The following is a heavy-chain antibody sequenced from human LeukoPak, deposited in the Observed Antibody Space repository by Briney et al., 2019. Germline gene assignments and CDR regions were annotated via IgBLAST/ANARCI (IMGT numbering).Heavy chain of an antibody. D-gene: IGHD3-10*01. V-gene: IGHV1-3*01. J-gene: IGHJ4*02. CDR1: GYTFTSYA. CDR3: ARDTRSYGSGSYYPIDY. Sequence: GASVKVSCKASGYTFTSYAMHWVRQAPGQRLEWMGWINAGNGNTKYSQKFQGRVTITRDTSASTAYMELSSLRSEDTAVYYCARDTRSYGSGSYYPIDYWGQGTLVTVSS. CDR2: INAGNGNT.